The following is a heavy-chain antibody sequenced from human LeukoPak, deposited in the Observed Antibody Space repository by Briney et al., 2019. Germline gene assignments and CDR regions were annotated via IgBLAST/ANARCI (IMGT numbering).Heavy chain of an antibody. V-gene: IGHV3-30-3*01. J-gene: IGHJ3*02. CDR1: GFTFSSYA. D-gene: IGHD2-2*01. Sequence: PGGSLRLSCAASGFTFSSYAMHWVRQAPGKGLEWVAVISYDGSNKYYADSVKGRFTISRDNSKNTLYLQMNSLRAEDTAVYYCARDRPDTVVVPAAISYAFDIWGQGTMVTVSS. CDR3: ARDRPDTVVVPAAISYAFDI. CDR2: ISYDGSNK.